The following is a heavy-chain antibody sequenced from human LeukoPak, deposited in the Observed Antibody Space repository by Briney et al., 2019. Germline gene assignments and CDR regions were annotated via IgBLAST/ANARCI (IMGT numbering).Heavy chain of an antibody. Sequence: GGSLRLSCVASGFTFSAYAMTWVRQAPGKGLEWVSSISVSGGGTYYADSVRGRFTISRDNSKNTLFLHMNSLRAEDTAVYYCARERHSSGWHSTGGQGTLVTVSS. J-gene: IGHJ4*02. CDR2: ISVSGGGT. CDR3: ARERHSSGWHST. CDR1: GFTFSAYA. D-gene: IGHD6-19*01. V-gene: IGHV3-23*01.